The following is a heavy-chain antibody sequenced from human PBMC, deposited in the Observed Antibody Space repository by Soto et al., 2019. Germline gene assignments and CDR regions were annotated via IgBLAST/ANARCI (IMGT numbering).Heavy chain of an antibody. CDR1: GGSFSGYY. CDR2: INHSGST. D-gene: IGHD3-9*01. V-gene: IGHV4-34*01. CDR3: ARGALRYFDWLLTDAWFDP. J-gene: IGHJ5*02. Sequence: QVQLQQWGAGLLKPSETLSLTCAVYGGSFSGYYWSWIRQPPGKGLEWIGEINHSGSTNYNPSLKSQVTISVDTSKNQFSLKLSSVTAADTAVYYCARGALRYFDWLLTDAWFDPWGQGTLVTVSS.